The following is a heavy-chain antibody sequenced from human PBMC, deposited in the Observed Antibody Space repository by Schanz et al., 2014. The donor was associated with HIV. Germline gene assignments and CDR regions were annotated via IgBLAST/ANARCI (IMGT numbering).Heavy chain of an antibody. CDR1: GYTFTSYG. J-gene: IGHJ5*02. CDR2: ISPSNGNT. V-gene: IGHV1-18*01. CDR3: AREKTTLNWFDP. Sequence: QVQLVQSGAEVKKPGASVKVSCKASGYTFTSYGISWVRRAPGQGLEWMGWISPSNGNTNYAQKFQGRVTMTTDTSTSTAYMDLRSLRSDDTAVYYCAREKTTLNWFDPWGQGTLVTVSS.